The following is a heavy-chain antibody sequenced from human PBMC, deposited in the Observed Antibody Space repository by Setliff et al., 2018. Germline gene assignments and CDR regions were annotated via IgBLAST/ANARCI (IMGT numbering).Heavy chain of an antibody. Sequence: SETLSLTCTVSGGSISYNYWSWIRQPAGKGLQWIGRINTSGSTKYNPSLKSRVTMSVDTSKTQFSLKLNSMTTADTAVYYCARGGTYRYCDYWGQGALVTVS. CDR1: GGSISYNY. CDR3: ARGGTYRYCDY. J-gene: IGHJ4*02. V-gene: IGHV4-4*07. CDR2: INTSGST.